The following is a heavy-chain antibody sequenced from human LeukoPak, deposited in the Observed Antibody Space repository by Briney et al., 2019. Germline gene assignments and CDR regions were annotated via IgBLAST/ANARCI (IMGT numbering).Heavy chain of an antibody. CDR1: GFTFSNAW. V-gene: IGHV3-21*01. CDR3: ARVGYSGYDRGGFVDY. CDR2: ISSSSSYI. J-gene: IGHJ4*02. Sequence: GGSLRLSCAASGFTFSNAWMSWVRQAPGKGLEWVSSISSSSSYIYYADSVKGRFTIPRDNAKNSLYLQMNSLRAEDTAVYYCARVGYSGYDRGGFVDYWGQGTLVTVSS. D-gene: IGHD5-12*01.